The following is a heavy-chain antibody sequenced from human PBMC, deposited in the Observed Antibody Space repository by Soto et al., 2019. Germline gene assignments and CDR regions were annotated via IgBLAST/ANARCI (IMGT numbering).Heavy chain of an antibody. Sequence: QVQLQESGPGLVKASGTLSLTCAVSGASISTDHWWTWVRQPPGGGLEWIGEILHSGNTNYNPSVMGRVTMSVDRPKNQFSLKLLSVTAADTAIYYCARAGVSAMFIGNWGQGTLVTVSS. CDR1: GASISTDHW. D-gene: IGHD3-16*02. CDR2: ILHSGNT. J-gene: IGHJ4*02. CDR3: ARAGVSAMFIGN. V-gene: IGHV4-4*02.